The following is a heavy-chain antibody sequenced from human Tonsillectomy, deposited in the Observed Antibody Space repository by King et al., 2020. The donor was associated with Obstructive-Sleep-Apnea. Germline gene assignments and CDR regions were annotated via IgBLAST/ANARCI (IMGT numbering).Heavy chain of an antibody. CDR2: ISSNGGST. CDR3: VPGAWGASYYFDY. V-gene: IGHV3-64D*06. CDR1: GFTFSSYA. J-gene: IGHJ4*02. Sequence: VQLVESGGGLVQPGGSLRLSCSASGFTFSSYAMHWVRQAPGKGLEYVSAISSNGGSTYYADSVKGRFTISRDNSKNTLYLQMSSLRAEETAVYYCVPGAWGASYYFDYWGQGTLVTVSS. D-gene: IGHD1-26*01.